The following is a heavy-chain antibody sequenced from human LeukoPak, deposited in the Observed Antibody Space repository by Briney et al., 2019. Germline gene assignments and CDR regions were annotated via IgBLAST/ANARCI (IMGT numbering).Heavy chain of an antibody. J-gene: IGHJ3*02. V-gene: IGHV4-38-2*01. CDR2: IYHSGST. CDR3: ASTYCSSTSCSLNAFDI. Sequence: SETLSLTCAVSGYSISSGYYWGWIRQPPAKKLEWIGSIYHSGSTYYNPSLKSRVTISVDTSKNQFSLKLSSVTAADTAVYYCASTYCSSTSCSLNAFDIWGQGTMVTVSS. CDR1: GYSISSGYY. D-gene: IGHD2-2*01.